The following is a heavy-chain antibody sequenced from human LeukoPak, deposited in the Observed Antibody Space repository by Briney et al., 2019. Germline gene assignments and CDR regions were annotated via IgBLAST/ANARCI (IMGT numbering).Heavy chain of an antibody. CDR1: GGSISSSSYY. D-gene: IGHD3-22*01. CDR2: IYYCGRT. J-gene: IGHJ5*02. Sequence: PSETLSLTCTVSGGSISSSSYYWGWIRHPPEGVLEGVGSIYYCGRTYYNPSPKSLVTISVDTSKNQSSLKLSSVAAADTAVYYCARHVESSGYYWFDPWGQGTLATVSS. CDR3: ARHVESSGYYWFDP. V-gene: IGHV4-39*01.